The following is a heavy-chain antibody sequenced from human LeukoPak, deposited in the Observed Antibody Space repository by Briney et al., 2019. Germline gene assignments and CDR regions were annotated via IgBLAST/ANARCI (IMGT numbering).Heavy chain of an antibody. J-gene: IGHJ4*02. CDR2: IWYDGSNK. V-gene: IGHV3-33*06. CDR1: GFTFSSYG. CDR3: AKGAVTTPHDY. Sequence: GRSLRLSCAASGFTFSSYGMHWVRQAPGKGLEWVAVIWYDGSNKYYADSVKGRFTISRDNSKNTLYLQMNSLRAEDTAVYYCAKGAVTTPHDYWGQGTLVTVSS. D-gene: IGHD4-17*01.